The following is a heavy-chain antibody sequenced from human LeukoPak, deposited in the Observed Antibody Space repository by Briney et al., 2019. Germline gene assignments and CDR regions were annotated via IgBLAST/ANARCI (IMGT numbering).Heavy chain of an antibody. CDR2: IYYNGNT. J-gene: IGHJ4*02. CDR1: GGSVSSSTYY. D-gene: IGHD2-21*01. Sequence: SETLSLTCTVSGGSVSSSTYYWGWIRQPPGKGLEWIGSIYYNGNTYFNPSLKSRVTISADTSKNQLSLKLSSVTAADTAVYYCARRDWRSDYWGQGTLVTVSS. V-gene: IGHV4-39*01. CDR3: ARRDWRSDY.